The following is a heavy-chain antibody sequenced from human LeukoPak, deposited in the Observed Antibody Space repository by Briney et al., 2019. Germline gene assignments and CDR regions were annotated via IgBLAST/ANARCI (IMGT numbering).Heavy chain of an antibody. V-gene: IGHV4-4*07. J-gene: IGHJ5*02. CDR3: AREPIAARHMSFDP. CDR1: GGSISSYY. Sequence: PSETLSLTCTVSGGSISSYYWSWIRQPAGKGLEWIGRIYTSGSTNYNPSLKSRVTMSVDTSKNQFSLKLSSVTAADTAVYYCAREPIAARHMSFDPWGQGTLVTVSS. CDR2: IYTSGST. D-gene: IGHD6-13*01.